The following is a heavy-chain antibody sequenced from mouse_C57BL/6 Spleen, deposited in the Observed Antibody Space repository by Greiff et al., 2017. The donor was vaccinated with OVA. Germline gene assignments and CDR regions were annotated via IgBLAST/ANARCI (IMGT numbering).Heavy chain of an antibody. Sequence: VQLQHPGAELVKPGASVKLSCKASGYTFTSSWMNWVKQRPGKGLEWIGRIYPGDGDTNYNGKFKGKATLTADKSSSTAYMQLSSLTSEDSAVYFCARRGDYYGSLYYFDYWGQGTTLTVSS. D-gene: IGHD1-1*01. CDR2: IYPGDGDT. V-gene: IGHV1-82*01. CDR1: GYTFTSSW. CDR3: ARRGDYYGSLYYFDY. J-gene: IGHJ2*01.